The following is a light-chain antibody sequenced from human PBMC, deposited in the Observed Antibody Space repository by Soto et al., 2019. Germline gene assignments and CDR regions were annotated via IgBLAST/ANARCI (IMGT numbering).Light chain of an antibody. J-gene: IGKJ4*01. CDR3: QQFNNYLLT. CDR2: DAS. CDR1: QGISSA. V-gene: IGKV1D-13*01. Sequence: AIQLTQSPSSLSACVGDRVTITCRASQGISSALAWYQQKPGKAPKLLIYDASSLESGVPSRFSGSGSGTDFTLTISSLQPEDFATYYCQQFNNYLLTFGGGTKVEIK.